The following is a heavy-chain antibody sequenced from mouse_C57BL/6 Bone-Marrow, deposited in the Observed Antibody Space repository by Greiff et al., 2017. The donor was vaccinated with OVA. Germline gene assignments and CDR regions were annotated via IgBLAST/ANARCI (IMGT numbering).Heavy chain of an antibody. CDR2: IDPSDSYT. CDR1: GYTFTSYW. CDR3: ARENDGYYVAWFAY. D-gene: IGHD2-3*01. V-gene: IGHV1-69*01. Sequence: VQLQQSGAELVMPGASVKLSCKASGYTFTSYWMHWVKQRPGQGLEWIGEIDPSDSYTNYNQKFKGKSTLTVDKSSSTAYMQLSSLTSEDSAVYYCARENDGYYVAWFAYWGQGTLVTVSA. J-gene: IGHJ3*01.